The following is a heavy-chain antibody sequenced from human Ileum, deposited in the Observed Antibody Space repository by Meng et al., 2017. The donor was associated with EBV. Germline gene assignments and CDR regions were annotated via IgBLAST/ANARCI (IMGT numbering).Heavy chain of an antibody. CDR1: GYTFTTYG. D-gene: IGHD6-25*01. CDR3: ARDSEAADY. J-gene: IGHJ4*02. Sequence: QVQQVQSGSELKKPGASVRISCKASGYTFTTYGMNWVRQAPGQGLEWMGWINTNTGKPTYAQGLTGRFVFSLDTSVSTAYLQISSLKAEDTAVYYCARDSEAADYWGQGTLVTVSS. V-gene: IGHV7-4-1*02. CDR2: INTNTGKP.